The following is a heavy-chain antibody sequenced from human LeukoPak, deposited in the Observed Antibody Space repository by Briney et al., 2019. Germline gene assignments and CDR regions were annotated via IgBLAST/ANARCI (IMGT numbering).Heavy chain of an antibody. CDR2: IYYRGST. J-gene: IGHJ3*02. V-gene: IGHV4-39*01. Sequence: SETLSLTCTVSGASISSYYWSWIRQPPGKGLEWIGTIYYRGSTYYNPSLKSRVTISVDTSKNQFSLKLSSVTAADTAVYYCARHDSSGPYNAFDIWGQGTMVTVSS. D-gene: IGHD3-22*01. CDR1: GASISSYY. CDR3: ARHDSSGPYNAFDI.